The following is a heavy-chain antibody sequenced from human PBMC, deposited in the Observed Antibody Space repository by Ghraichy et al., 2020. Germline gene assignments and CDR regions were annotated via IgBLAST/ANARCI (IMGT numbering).Heavy chain of an antibody. V-gene: IGHV3-53*01. Sequence: GGSLRLSCAASGFTVSSNYMSWVRQAPGKGLEWVSVIYSGGSTYYADSVKGLFTISRDNSKNTLYLQMNSLRAEDTAVYYCARADSSGFIGAFDIWGQGTMVTVSS. CDR2: IYSGGST. D-gene: IGHD3-22*01. J-gene: IGHJ3*02. CDR1: GFTVSSNY. CDR3: ARADSSGFIGAFDI.